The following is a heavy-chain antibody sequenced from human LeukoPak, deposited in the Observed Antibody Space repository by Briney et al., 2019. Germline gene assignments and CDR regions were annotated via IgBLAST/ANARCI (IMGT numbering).Heavy chain of an antibody. CDR2: INPNSGGT. J-gene: IGHJ4*02. CDR3: AREYYYDSSGSFDY. Sequence: ASVKVSCKASGYTFTGYYMHWVRQAPGQGLEWMGWINPNSGGTNYAQKFQGRATMTRDTSISTAYMELSRLRSDDTAVYYCAREYYYDSSGSFDYWGQGTLVTVSS. V-gene: IGHV1-2*02. D-gene: IGHD3-22*01. CDR1: GYTFTGYY.